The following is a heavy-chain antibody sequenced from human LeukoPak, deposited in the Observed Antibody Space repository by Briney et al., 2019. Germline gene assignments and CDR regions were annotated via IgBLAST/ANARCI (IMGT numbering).Heavy chain of an antibody. CDR1: GGSFSGYY. V-gene: IGHV4-34*01. CDR3: ARWRIRKLRAVDY. Sequence: PSETLSLTCAVYGGSFSGYYWSWIRHPPGKGLEWIGEINHSGSTNYNPSLKSRVTISVDTSKNQFSLKLSSVTAADTAVYYCARWRIRKLRAVDYWGQGTLVTVSS. D-gene: IGHD1-26*01. J-gene: IGHJ4*02. CDR2: INHSGST.